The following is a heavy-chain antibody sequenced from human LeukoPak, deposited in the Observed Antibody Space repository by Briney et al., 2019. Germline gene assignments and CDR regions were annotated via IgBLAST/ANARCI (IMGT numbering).Heavy chain of an antibody. J-gene: IGHJ6*03. CDR2: INHSGST. Sequence: SETLSLTCTVDGSISSYYWSWIRQPPGKGLEWIGEINHSGSTNYNPSLKSRVTISVDTSKNQFSLKLSSVTAADTAVYYCARGYSNYLTYYYYMDVWGKGTTVTVSS. CDR1: GSISSYY. CDR3: ARGYSNYLTYYYYMDV. D-gene: IGHD4-11*01. V-gene: IGHV4-34*01.